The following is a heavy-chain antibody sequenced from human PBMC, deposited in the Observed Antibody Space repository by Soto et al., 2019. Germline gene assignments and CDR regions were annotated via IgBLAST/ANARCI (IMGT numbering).Heavy chain of an antibody. Sequence: QVQLVESGGGVVQPGRSLRLSCAASGFTFSSYAMHWVRQAPGKGLEWVAVISYDGSNKYYADSVKGRFTISRDNSKNALYLQVNSLRLEDTAVYYCARPLWRDDYNWGYFDLWGRGPLVTVSS. V-gene: IGHV3-30-3*01. CDR2: ISYDGSNK. CDR3: ARPLWRDDYNWGYFDL. J-gene: IGHJ2*01. D-gene: IGHD4-4*01. CDR1: GFTFSSYA.